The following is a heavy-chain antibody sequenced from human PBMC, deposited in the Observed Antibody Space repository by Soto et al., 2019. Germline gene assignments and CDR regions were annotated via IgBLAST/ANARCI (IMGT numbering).Heavy chain of an antibody. CDR2: IYGSGGGI. CDR3: AKDAVYSDSLWFMDY. J-gene: IGHJ4*02. CDR1: GLPHSSFS. V-gene: IGHV3-23*01. D-gene: IGHD2-8*02. Sequence: GGSLRLSCTASGLPHSSFSMMRVRQAPGKGLECVSGIYGSGGGIEYADSVKGRFTISRDNSKNTVYLQMTGLRADDTAVYYCAKDAVYSDSLWFMDYWGQGTQVTPSS.